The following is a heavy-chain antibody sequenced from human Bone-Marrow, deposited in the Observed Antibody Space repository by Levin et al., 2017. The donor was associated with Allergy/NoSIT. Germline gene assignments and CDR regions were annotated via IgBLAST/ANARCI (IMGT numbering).Heavy chain of an antibody. CDR3: ARGWAPKF. Sequence: GGSLRLSCAASGFTFRSFPMTWVRQAPGKGLEWVSTISGGGCATFYAESVKGRFTISRHDSENSLYLQMNSLRVEDTAVYYCARGWAPKFWGQGALVTVSS. V-gene: IGHV3-23*01. D-gene: IGHD1-26*01. CDR2: ISGGGCAT. J-gene: IGHJ4*02. CDR1: GFTFRSFP.